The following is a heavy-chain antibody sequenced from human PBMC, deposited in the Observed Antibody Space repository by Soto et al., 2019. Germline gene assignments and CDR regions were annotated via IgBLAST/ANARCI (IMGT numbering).Heavy chain of an antibody. CDR2: IYHSGST. V-gene: IGHV4-4*02. CDR3: ARVSWSYCYGMDV. CDR1: GGSISSSNW. D-gene: IGHD3-3*01. J-gene: IGHJ6*02. Sequence: QVQLQESGPGLVKPSGTLSLTCAVSGGSISSSNWWSWVRQPPGKGLEWIGAIYHSGSTNYNPSLQSRVTISVDTSTNEFSLKLCSVTAADTAVYYCARVSWSYCYGMDVWGQGTTVTVSS.